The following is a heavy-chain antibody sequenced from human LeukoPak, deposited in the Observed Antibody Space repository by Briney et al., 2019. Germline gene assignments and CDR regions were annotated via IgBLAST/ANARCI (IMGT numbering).Heavy chain of an antibody. CDR1: GGSFNSYY. CDR2: IYYSGST. V-gene: IGHV4-59*04. Sequence: SETLSLTCTVSGGSFNSYYWSWIRQPPGKGLEWIGYIYYSGSTYYNPSLKSRVTISVDTSKNQFSLKLSSVTAADTAVYYCASYQLLGAFDIWGQGTMVTVSS. CDR3: ASYQLLGAFDI. J-gene: IGHJ3*02. D-gene: IGHD2-2*01.